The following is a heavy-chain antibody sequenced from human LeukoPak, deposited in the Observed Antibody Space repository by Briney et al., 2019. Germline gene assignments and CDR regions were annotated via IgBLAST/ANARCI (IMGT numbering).Heavy chain of an antibody. V-gene: IGHV3-30-3*01. CDR2: ISYDGSNK. J-gene: IGHJ5*02. CDR1: GFTFSSYA. CDR3: ARARRVLSGNNWFDP. D-gene: IGHD4/OR15-4a*01. Sequence: ERSLRLSCAASGFTFSSYAMHWVRQAPGKGLEWVAVISYDGSNKYYADSVKGRFTISRDNSKNTLYLQMNSLRAEDTAVYYCARARRVLSGNNWFDPWGQGTLVTVSS.